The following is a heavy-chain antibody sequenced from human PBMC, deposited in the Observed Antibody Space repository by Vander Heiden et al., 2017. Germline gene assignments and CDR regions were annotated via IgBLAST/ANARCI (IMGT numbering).Heavy chain of an antibody. CDR2: IIPIFGTA. V-gene: IGHV1-69*01. Sequence: QVQLVQSQAEVKQPGSSVKVACKASGCTFSSSAISWVRQTPGQGLEWMGGIIPIFGTANYAQKFQGRVTITADESTSTAYMELSSLRSEDTAVYYCASGIWFGELSYLFDYWGQGTLVTVSS. J-gene: IGHJ4*02. CDR1: GCTFSSSA. CDR3: ASGIWFGELSYLFDY. D-gene: IGHD3-10*01.